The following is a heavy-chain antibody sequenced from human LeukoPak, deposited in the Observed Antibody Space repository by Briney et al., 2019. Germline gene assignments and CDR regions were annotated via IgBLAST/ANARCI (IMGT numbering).Heavy chain of an antibody. CDR1: GFTFSSYS. CDR3: AKIMVRGVSDY. D-gene: IGHD3-10*01. J-gene: IGHJ4*02. Sequence: GGSLRLSCAASGFTFSSYSMNWVRQAPGKGLEWVSYISSSSSTIYYADSVKGRFTISRDNAKNSLYLQMNSLRAEDTAGYYCAKIMVRGVSDYWGQGTLVTVSS. CDR2: ISSSSSTI. V-gene: IGHV3-48*01.